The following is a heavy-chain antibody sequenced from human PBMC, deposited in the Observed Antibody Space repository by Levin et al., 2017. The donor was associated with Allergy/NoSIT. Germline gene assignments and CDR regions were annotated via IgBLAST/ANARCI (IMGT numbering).Heavy chain of an antibody. J-gene: IGHJ5*02. D-gene: IGHD6-6*01. V-gene: IGHV7-4-1*02. CDR3: ARGGLYVSVQLYLYNWFDP. CDR1: GYTFTSYA. Sequence: GESLKISCKASGYTFTSYAMNWVRQAPGQGLEWMGWINTNTGNPTYAQGFTGRFVFSLDTSVSTAYLQISSLKAEDTAVYYCARGGLYVSVQLYLYNWFDPWGQGTLVTVSS. CDR2: INTNTGNP.